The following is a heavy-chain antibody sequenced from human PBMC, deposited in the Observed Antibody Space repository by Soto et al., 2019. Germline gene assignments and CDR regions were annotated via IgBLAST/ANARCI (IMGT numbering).Heavy chain of an antibody. V-gene: IGHV4-31*03. D-gene: IGHD2-21*01. Sequence: QVQLQESGPGLVKPSQTLSLTCTVSGGSISSGGYYWNWIRQHPGKGLEWIGYIYYSGTTYYNPSLKSRVTISVDTSKNQFSLKLSSVTAADTAVYYCAASCVGCGGFNYYGMDVWGQGTTDTVSS. CDR3: AASCVGCGGFNYYGMDV. J-gene: IGHJ6*02. CDR2: IYYSGTT. CDR1: GGSISSGGYY.